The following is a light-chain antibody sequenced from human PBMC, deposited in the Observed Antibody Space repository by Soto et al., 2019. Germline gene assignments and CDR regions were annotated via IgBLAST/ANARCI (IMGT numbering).Light chain of an antibody. Sequence: QSVLTQPPSASGTPGQRVTISCSGSSSNIGTNTVIWYQQLPGAAPKLLIYSDNQRPSGVPDRCSGSKSGTSASLAISGLQSEDEADYFCAAWDVSLVVFGGGTQLTVL. CDR2: SDN. J-gene: IGLJ2*01. CDR3: AAWDVSLVV. CDR1: SSNIGTNT. V-gene: IGLV1-44*01.